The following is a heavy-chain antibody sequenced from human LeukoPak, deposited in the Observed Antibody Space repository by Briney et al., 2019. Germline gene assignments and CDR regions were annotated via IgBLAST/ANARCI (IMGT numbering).Heavy chain of an antibody. V-gene: IGHV1-2*02. D-gene: IGHD2-21*02. CDR3: ASHDFPFDY. J-gene: IGHJ4*02. Sequence: WVRQAPGXGLEWMGWINPNSGGTNYAQKFQGRVTMTRDTSISTAYMELSRLRSDDTAVYYCASHDFPFDYWGQGTLVTVSS. CDR2: INPNSGGT.